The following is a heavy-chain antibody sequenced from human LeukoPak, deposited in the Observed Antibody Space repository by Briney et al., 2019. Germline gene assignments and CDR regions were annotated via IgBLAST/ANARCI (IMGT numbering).Heavy chain of an antibody. CDR2: IYYSGST. Sequence: PSETLSLTCTVSGGSISSYYWSWIRQPPGKGLEWIGYIYYSGSTNYNPSLKSRVTISVDTSKNQFSLKLSSVTAADTAVYYCARVRSSLRWYLDLWGRGTLVTVSS. J-gene: IGHJ2*01. CDR1: GGSISSYY. CDR3: ARVRSSLRWYLDL. V-gene: IGHV4-59*01. D-gene: IGHD6-19*01.